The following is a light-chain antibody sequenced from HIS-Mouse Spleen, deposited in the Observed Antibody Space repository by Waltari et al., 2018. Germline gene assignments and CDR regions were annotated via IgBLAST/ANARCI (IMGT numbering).Light chain of an antibody. CDR3: SSYTSSRTWV. V-gene: IGLV2-14*01. CDR1: SSDVGGYNY. CDR2: EVS. Sequence: QSALTQPASVSGSPGQSITISCTGTSSDVGGYNYVSWYQQHPGKAPKLMIYEVSNRPSGVSTRCSGSKSGNTASLTISGLQAEDEADYYCSSYTSSRTWVFGGGTKLTVL. J-gene: IGLJ3*02.